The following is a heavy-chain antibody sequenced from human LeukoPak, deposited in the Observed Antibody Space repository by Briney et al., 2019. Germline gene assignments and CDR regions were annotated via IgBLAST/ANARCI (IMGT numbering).Heavy chain of an antibody. CDR3: ARGVSGWELIFDY. CDR2: IYSGGST. Sequence: GGSLRLSCAASGFTVSSNYMSWVRQAPGKGLEWVSVIYSGGSTYYADSVKGRFTISRDNSKNTLYLQMNSLRAEDTAVYYCARGVSGWELIFDYWGQGTLVTVSS. D-gene: IGHD1-26*01. V-gene: IGHV3-66*01. J-gene: IGHJ4*02. CDR1: GFTVSSNY.